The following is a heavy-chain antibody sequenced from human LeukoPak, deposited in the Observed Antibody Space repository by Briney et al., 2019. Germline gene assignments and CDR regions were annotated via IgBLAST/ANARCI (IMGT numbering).Heavy chain of an antibody. Sequence: GGSLRLSCAASGFTFSDYYMSWIRQAPGKGLEWVSYISSSGSTIYYADSVKGRFTISRDNAKNSLYLQMNSLRAEDTAVCYCARQAYYDSSGYYLYWGQGTLVTVSS. CDR2: ISSSGSTI. V-gene: IGHV3-11*01. CDR1: GFTFSDYY. CDR3: ARQAYYDSSGYYLY. D-gene: IGHD3-22*01. J-gene: IGHJ4*02.